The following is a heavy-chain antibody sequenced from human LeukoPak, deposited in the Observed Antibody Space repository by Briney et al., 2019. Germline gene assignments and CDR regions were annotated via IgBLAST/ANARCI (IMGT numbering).Heavy chain of an antibody. J-gene: IGHJ4*02. V-gene: IGHV4-39*01. CDR2: IYYSGNT. CDR3: ARGFPFDY. Sequence: SETLSLTCTVSGGSISSSSYYWGWIRQPPGKGLEWIGSIYYSGNTYYNPSLKSRVTVSVDTSKNQFSLKLSSVTAADTAVYYCARGFPFDYWGQGTLVTVSS. CDR1: GGSISSSSYY.